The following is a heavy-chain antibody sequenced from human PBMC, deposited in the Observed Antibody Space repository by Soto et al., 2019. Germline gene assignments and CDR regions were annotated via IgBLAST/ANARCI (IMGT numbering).Heavy chain of an antibody. CDR1: GYIFVNYG. CDR2: ISPDSGNT. D-gene: IGHD3-16*02. CDR3: AMVDNFVTPTPQDV. J-gene: IGHJ6*02. Sequence: QVQLVQSGDEVRKPGSSVKVSCKASGYIFVNYGIAGVRQAPGQGLEWMGWISPDSGNTHYASKVQGRLTMTTDTSTRTAYMDLGSLPSDDTAVYYCAMVDNFVTPTPQDVWGQGTTVTFSS. V-gene: IGHV1-18*01.